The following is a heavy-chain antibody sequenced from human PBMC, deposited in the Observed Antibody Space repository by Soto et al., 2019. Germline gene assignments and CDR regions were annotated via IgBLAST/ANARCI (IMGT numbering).Heavy chain of an antibody. CDR1: GYTFTSYG. D-gene: IGHD5-12*01. Sequence: QVQLVQSGAEVKKPGASVKVSCKASGYTFTSYGINWVRQAPGQGLEWMGWISAYNGNTHYAQKLQGRVTMTTDTSTRTAYRELRSLRSDDTAVYYCARVQSGYDFAYWGQGTLVTVSS. CDR3: ARVQSGYDFAY. CDR2: ISAYNGNT. V-gene: IGHV1-18*01. J-gene: IGHJ4*02.